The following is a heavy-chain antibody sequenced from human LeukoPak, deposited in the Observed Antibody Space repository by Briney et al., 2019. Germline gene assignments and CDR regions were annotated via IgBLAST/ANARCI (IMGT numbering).Heavy chain of an antibody. J-gene: IGHJ4*02. CDR2: IYHSGST. CDR3: ASVYYYDLGISY. CDR1: GGSISSSNW. V-gene: IGHV4-4*02. Sequence: MPSETLSLTCAVSGGSISSSNWWSWVRQPPGKGLEWIGEIYHSGSTNYNPSLKSRVTISVDKSKNQFSLKLSSVTAADTAVYYCASVYYYDLGISYWGQGTLVTVSS. D-gene: IGHD3-22*01.